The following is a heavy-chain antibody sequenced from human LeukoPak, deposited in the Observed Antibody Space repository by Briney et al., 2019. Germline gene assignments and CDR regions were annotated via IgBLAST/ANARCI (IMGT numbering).Heavy chain of an antibody. D-gene: IGHD6-19*01. Sequence: ASAKVSCKAPGYTVTGYYMHWVRHAPGQGLEWMGWINPNSGGTNYAQKFQGRVTMTRDTSISTAYMELSRLRSDDTAVYYCARWYSRGWYQGLFDYWGQGTLVTVSS. CDR3: ARWYSRGWYQGLFDY. V-gene: IGHV1-2*02. CDR1: GYTVTGYY. J-gene: IGHJ4*02. CDR2: INPNSGGT.